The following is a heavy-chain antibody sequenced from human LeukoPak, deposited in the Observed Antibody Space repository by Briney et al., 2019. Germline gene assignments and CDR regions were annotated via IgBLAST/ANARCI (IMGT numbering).Heavy chain of an antibody. J-gene: IGHJ4*02. D-gene: IGHD3-16*01. CDR3: ARAMSTFGGVRNYFDS. Sequence: GGSLRLSCAASGFTFTGHNMNWVRKAPGKGLEWISFVSISSGTIYYADSVKGRFSISRDNAKSSLDLQMNSLRAEDTAVYYCARAMSTFGGVRNYFDSWGQGPLVTVSS. V-gene: IGHV3-48*04. CDR1: GFTFTGHN. CDR2: VSISSGTI.